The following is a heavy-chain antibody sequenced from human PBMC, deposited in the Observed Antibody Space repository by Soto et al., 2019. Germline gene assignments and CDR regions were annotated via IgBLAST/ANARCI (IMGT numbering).Heavy chain of an antibody. J-gene: IGHJ4*02. V-gene: IGHV4-31*03. D-gene: IGHD2-2*01. CDR3: ARVSPAAMGYYFDY. CDR1: GGSISSGRYY. CDR2: IYYSGST. Sequence: QVQLQESGPGLVKPSQTLSPICTVSGGSISSGRYYWRWIRQHPGKGLEWMGYIYYSGSTYYNPSLKFRVTISVATSKNQCSLKMSSVTAADTAVYYCARVSPAAMGYYFDYWGQGTLVTVSS.